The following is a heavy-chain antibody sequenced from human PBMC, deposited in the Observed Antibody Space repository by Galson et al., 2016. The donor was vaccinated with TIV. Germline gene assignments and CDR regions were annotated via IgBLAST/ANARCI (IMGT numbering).Heavy chain of an antibody. D-gene: IGHD4-17*01. J-gene: IGHJ4*02. Sequence: SETLSLTCSASRGSFRDGYATWFRQPPGKGPEWIGEINHSGRTMYNPSLNGRVAMSLDTSKKQFSLRLTTVTAADTAVYFCVWGPDYAKVGYWGQGTLVTVSS. CDR3: VWGPDYAKVGY. CDR1: RGSFRDGY. V-gene: IGHV4-34*01. CDR2: INHSGRT.